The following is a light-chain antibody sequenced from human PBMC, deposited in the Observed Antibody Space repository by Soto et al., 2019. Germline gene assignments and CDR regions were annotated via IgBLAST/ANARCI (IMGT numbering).Light chain of an antibody. Sequence: QSVLTQPPSVSAAPGQRVTISCSGSSSNVGSSYVSWYQQFPGTVPKLLIFEDNKRPSGIPDRFSGSKSGTSGTLDITGLQTGDEADYYCATWDGSLPAEVFGGGTQLTVL. CDR1: SSNVGSSY. CDR2: EDN. J-gene: IGLJ2*01. V-gene: IGLV1-51*01. CDR3: ATWDGSLPAEV.